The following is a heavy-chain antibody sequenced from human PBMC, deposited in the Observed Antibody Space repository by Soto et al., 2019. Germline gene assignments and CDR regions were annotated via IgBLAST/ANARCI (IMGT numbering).Heavy chain of an antibody. D-gene: IGHD2-21*01. J-gene: IGHJ6*03. Sequence: GGSLRLSCAASGFTFSSYAMSWVRQAPGKGLEWVSAISGSGGSTYYADSVKGRFTISRDNSKNTLYLQMNSLRAEDTAVYYCAKDPLFVLTGGDYYSTDVWGKAITVSVSS. CDR1: GFTFSSYA. CDR3: AKDPLFVLTGGDYYSTDV. CDR2: ISGSGGST. V-gene: IGHV3-23*01.